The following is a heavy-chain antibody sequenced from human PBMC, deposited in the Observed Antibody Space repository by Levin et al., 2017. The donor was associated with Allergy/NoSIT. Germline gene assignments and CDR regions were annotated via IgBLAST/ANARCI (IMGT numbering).Heavy chain of an antibody. V-gene: IGHV3-7*01. CDR1: GFTFSSYW. CDR2: IKQDGSEK. CDR3: ARDLFTEDFWSGHYYYMDV. Sequence: GGSLRLSCAASGFTFSSYWMSWVRQAPGKGLEWVANIKQDGSEKYYVDSVKGRFTISRDNAKNSLYLQMNSLRAEDTAVYYCARDLFTEDFWSGHYYYMDVWGKGTTVTVSS. D-gene: IGHD3-3*01. J-gene: IGHJ6*03.